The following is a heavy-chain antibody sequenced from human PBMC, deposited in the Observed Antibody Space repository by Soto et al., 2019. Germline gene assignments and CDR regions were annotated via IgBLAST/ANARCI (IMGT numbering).Heavy chain of an antibody. CDR3: ARGMTTVTTFDY. D-gene: IGHD4-17*01. V-gene: IGHV4-30-4*01. CDR2: IYYSGST. CDR1: GGSISSGDYY. Sequence: SETLSLTCTVSGGSISSGDYYWSWIRQPPGKGLEWIGYIYYSGSTYYNPSLKSRVTISVDTSKNQFSLKLSSVTAADTAVYYCARGMTTVTTFDYWGQGTLVTVSS. J-gene: IGHJ4*02.